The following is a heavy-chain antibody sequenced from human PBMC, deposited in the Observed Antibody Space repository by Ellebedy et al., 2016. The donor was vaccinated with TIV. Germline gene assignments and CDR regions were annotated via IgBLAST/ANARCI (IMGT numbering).Heavy chain of an antibody. V-gene: IGHV3-21*01. CDR1: GLTFSSHA. Sequence: PGGSLRLSCAASGLTFSSHAMSWVRQAPGKGLEWVSSVSSSNSYINYADSVKGRFTISRDNANSSLFLEMNSLRAEDTAVYYCARGVGSGWYRHYYGMDVWGQGTTVTVSS. D-gene: IGHD6-19*01. CDR3: ARGVGSGWYRHYYGMDV. CDR2: VSSSNSYI. J-gene: IGHJ6*02.